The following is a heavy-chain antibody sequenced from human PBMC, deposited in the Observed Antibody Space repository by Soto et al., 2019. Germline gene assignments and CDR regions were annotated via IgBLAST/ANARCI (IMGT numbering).Heavy chain of an antibody. CDR3: ARQHYYDSSGYYFDY. CDR2: ISYDGSNK. CDR1: GFTFSSYA. Sequence: GGSLRLSCAASGFTFSSYAMHWVRQAPGKGLEWVAVISYDGSNKYYADSVKGRFTISRDNSKTTLYLQMNSLRAEDTAVYYCARQHYYDSSGYYFDYWGQGTLVTVSS. V-gene: IGHV3-30*04. D-gene: IGHD3-22*01. J-gene: IGHJ4*02.